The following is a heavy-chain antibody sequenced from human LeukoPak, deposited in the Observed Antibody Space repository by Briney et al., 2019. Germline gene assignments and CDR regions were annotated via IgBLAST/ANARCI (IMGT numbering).Heavy chain of an antibody. D-gene: IGHD3-22*01. CDR2: ISSSGSTI. J-gene: IGHJ4*02. CDR3: AKEKYDTSGYYHDY. CDR1: GFTFSSYE. Sequence: GGSLRLSCAASGFTFSSYEMNWVRQAPGKGLEWVSYISSSGSTIYYADSVKGRFTISRDNAKNSLYLQMNSLRAEDTAVYYCAKEKYDTSGYYHDYWGQGTLVTVSS. V-gene: IGHV3-48*03.